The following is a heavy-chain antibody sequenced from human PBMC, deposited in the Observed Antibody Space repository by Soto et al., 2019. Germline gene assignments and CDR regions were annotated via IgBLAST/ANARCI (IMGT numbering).Heavy chain of an antibody. V-gene: IGHV1-3*01. CDR1: GYTLTSYA. D-gene: IGHD3-16*01. J-gene: IGHJ4*02. CDR2: INAGNGNT. CDR3: ARVIGGLYYFDY. Sequence: GASVKVSCEDSGYTLTSYAMHWVRQAPGQRLEWMGWINAGNGNTKYSQKFQGRVTITRDTSASTAYMEPSSLRSEDTAVYYCARVIGGLYYFDYWGQGTLVTVSS.